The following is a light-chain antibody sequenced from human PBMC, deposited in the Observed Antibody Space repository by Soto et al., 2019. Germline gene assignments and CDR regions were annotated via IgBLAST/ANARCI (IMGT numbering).Light chain of an antibody. CDR3: TSYTSSSTNYV. CDR2: EVS. V-gene: IGLV2-14*01. Sequence: QSVLTQPASVSGSPGQSITISCTGTSSDIGGYDYVSWYQQHPGKAPKLMIYEVSNRPSGVSNRFSGSKSGNTASLTISGLQAKDEADYYCTSYTSSSTNYVFGTGTKLTVL. CDR1: SSDIGGYDY. J-gene: IGLJ1*01.